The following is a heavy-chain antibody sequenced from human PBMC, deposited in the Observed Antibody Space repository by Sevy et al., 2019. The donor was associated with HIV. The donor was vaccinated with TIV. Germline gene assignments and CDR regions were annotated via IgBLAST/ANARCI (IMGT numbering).Heavy chain of an antibody. D-gene: IGHD3-16*02. J-gene: IGHJ5*01. CDR1: GFTFDTYW. Sequence: GGSLRLSCAASGFTFDTYWMGWVRQAPGRGLEWVASIDPRGNERDYLDSLKGRFTISRDNAKNSLYLQMYSLKAGVTALYYCVRVLWAVLVVPAATPSPWLDSWGQGTLVTVSS. CDR3: VRVLWAVLVVPAATPSPWLDS. CDR2: IDPRGNER. V-gene: IGHV3-7*01.